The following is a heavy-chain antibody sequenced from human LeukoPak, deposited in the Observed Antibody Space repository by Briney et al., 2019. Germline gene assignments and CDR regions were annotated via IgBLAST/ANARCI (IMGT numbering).Heavy chain of an antibody. CDR2: MNPNSGNT. CDR1: GYTLTSYD. CDR3: ARGYCSGGSCYDWFDP. Sequence: ASVKVSCKASGYTLTSYDINWVRQATGQGLEWMGWMNPNSGNTGYAQKFQGRVTMTRNTSISTACMELSSLRSEDTAVYYCARGYCSGGSCYDWFDPWGQGTLVTVSS. J-gene: IGHJ5*02. V-gene: IGHV1-8*01. D-gene: IGHD2-15*01.